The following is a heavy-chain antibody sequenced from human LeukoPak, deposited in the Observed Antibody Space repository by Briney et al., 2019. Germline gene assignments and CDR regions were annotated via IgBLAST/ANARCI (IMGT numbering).Heavy chain of an antibody. CDR3: GPSDSGSIFGVVISF. CDR1: GYSISSGHY. J-gene: IGHJ4*02. D-gene: IGHD3-3*02. V-gene: IGHV4-38-2*01. Sequence: PSETLSLTCDVSGYSISSGHYWGWIRQPPGKGLEGIGSLYDGGTPDYNPSLKSRFSMSIDTSKNQFSLRLRTLTAADTAIYYCGPSDSGSIFGVVISFWGQGTLVTVSS. CDR2: LYDGGTP.